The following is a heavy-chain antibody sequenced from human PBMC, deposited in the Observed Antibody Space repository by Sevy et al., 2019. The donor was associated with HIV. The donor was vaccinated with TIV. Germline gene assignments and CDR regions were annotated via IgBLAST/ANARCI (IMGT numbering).Heavy chain of an antibody. Sequence: ASVKVSCKASGYTFTSYGITWVRQAPGQGLEWMGWISTYNPNYAEKLQGRVTMTTDTSTSTVYMELRSLRSDDTAVYYCARAPSGSQGPGQYFQHWGQGTLVTVSS. CDR3: ARAPSGSQGPGQYFQH. CDR1: GYTFTSYG. CDR2: ISTYNP. D-gene: IGHD1-26*01. V-gene: IGHV1-18*01. J-gene: IGHJ1*01.